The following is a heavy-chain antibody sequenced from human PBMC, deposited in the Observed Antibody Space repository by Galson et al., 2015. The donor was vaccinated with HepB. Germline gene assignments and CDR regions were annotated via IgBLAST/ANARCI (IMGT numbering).Heavy chain of an antibody. D-gene: IGHD3-22*01. J-gene: IGHJ4*02. Sequence: SLRLSCAASGFTFNYHAMNWVRQAPGKGLEWVASISGSGSSTYYADSVKGGFTISRDNSLDTVDLQMDSLRVDETAVYYCAKDYLPYYDRWGSYSDLYYFDYWGQGTLVTVSS. CDR1: GFTFNYHA. CDR3: AKDYLPYYDRWGSYSDLYYFDY. V-gene: IGHV3-23*01. CDR2: ISGSGSST.